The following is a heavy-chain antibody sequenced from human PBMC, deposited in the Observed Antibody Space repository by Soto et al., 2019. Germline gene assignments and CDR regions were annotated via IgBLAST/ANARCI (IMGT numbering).Heavy chain of an antibody. V-gene: IGHV4-39*01. Sequence: QLQLQESGPGLVKPSETLSVTCTVSGGSIRSRSYYWGWVRQPPGKGLEWIGSIHDSGTTYYNPSLKSRVTISGDPSKSQFYLTLNSVTAADTAVYYCATPDADTAGIWFDPWGQGTLVIVSS. J-gene: IGHJ5*02. CDR2: IHDSGTT. CDR1: GGSIRSRSYY. CDR3: ATPDADTAGIWFDP. D-gene: IGHD6-13*01.